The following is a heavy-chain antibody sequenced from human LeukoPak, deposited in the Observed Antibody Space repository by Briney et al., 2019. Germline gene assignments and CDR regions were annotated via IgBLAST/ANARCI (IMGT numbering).Heavy chain of an antibody. J-gene: IGHJ4*02. CDR2: ISNSGSST. Sequence: PGGSLRLSCAASGFTFSSYWMSWVRQAPGKGLEWVSAISNSGSSTYCADSVKGRFTISRDTSKNTLYLQMNSLRAEDTAVYYCAKGRTLDYWGQGTLVTVSS. V-gene: IGHV3-23*01. CDR1: GFTFSSYW. CDR3: AKGRTLDY.